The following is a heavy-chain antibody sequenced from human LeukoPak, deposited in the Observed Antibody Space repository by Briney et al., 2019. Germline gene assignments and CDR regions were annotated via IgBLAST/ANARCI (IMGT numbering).Heavy chain of an antibody. CDR3: AKDDGGVVVPAAHTNWFDP. V-gene: IGHV3-30*02. Sequence: SNKYYADSVKGRFTISRDNSKNTLYLQMNSLRAEDTAVYYCAKDDGGVVVPAAHTNWFDPWGQGTLVTVSS. CDR2: SNK. J-gene: IGHJ5*02. D-gene: IGHD2-2*01.